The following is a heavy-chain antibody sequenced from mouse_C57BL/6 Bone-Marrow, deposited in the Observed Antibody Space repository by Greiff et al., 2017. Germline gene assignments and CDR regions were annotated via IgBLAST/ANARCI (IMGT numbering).Heavy chain of an antibody. CDR3: ARPPIITTVVAIDWYFDV. V-gene: IGHV1-80*01. Sequence: VQLQQSGAELVKPGASVKISCKASGYAFSSYWMNWVKQRPGKGLEWIGQIYPGDGDTNYNGKFKGKATLTADKSSSTAYMRLSSLTSEDSAVYFCARPPIITTVVAIDWYFDVWGTGTTVTVSS. CDR2: IYPGDGDT. J-gene: IGHJ1*03. CDR1: GYAFSSYW. D-gene: IGHD1-1*01.